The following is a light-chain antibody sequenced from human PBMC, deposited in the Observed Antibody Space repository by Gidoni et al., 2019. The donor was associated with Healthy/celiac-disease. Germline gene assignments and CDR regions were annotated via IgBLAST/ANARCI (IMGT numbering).Light chain of an antibody. V-gene: IGKV3-11*01. CDR3: QQRSNWPAYT. CDR2: DAS. J-gene: IGKJ2*01. Sequence: IVLTQSPATLSLSPGERATLSCSASQSVSSYLAWYQQKPGQAPRLLIYDASNRATGIPARFSGSGSGTDFTLTISSLEPEDVAVYYCQQRSNWPAYTFGQGTKLEIK. CDR1: QSVSSY.